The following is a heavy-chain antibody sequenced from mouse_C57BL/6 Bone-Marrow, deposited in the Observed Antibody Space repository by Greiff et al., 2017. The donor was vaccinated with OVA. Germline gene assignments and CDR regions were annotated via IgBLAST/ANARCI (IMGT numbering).Heavy chain of an antibody. J-gene: IGHJ2*01. Sequence: QVQLQQPGAELVKPGASVKMSCKASGYTFTSYWITWVKQRPGQGLEWIGDIYPGSGSTNYNEKFKSKATLTVDTSSSTAYMQLSSLTSEDSAVYYCARRARRQLRLPLFDYWGQGTTLTVSS. CDR1: GYTFTSYW. CDR3: ARRARRQLRLPLFDY. D-gene: IGHD3-2*02. V-gene: IGHV1-55*01. CDR2: IYPGSGST.